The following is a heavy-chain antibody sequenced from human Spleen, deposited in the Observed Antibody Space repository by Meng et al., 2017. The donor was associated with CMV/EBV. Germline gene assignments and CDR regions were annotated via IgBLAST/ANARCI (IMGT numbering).Heavy chain of an antibody. CDR1: GFIVSSTY. CDR3: ARAAAAYFWSGYHADS. J-gene: IGHJ4*02. CDR2: ISSDGSTK. V-gene: IGHV3-30*19. D-gene: IGHD3-3*01. Sequence: GGSLRLSCEASGFIVSSTYMSWVRQAPGKGLEWVAVISSDGSTKYYADSVTGRFTISRDNSKNTLYLQMNGLRGEDTAVYYCARAAAAYFWSGYHADSWGQGTLVTVSS.